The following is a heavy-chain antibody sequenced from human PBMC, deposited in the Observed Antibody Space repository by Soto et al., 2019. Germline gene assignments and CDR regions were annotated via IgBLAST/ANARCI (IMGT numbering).Heavy chain of an antibody. D-gene: IGHD3-22*01. V-gene: IGHV5-10-1*01. J-gene: IGHJ4*02. CDR1: GYSFAVYW. Sequence: GESLKISCNGSGYSFAVYWITWVRQKPGKGLEWMGRTDPSDSQTYYSPSFRGHVTISVTKSITTVFLQWSSLRASDTAMYYCARQIYDSDTGPNFQYYFDSWGQGTPVTVSS. CDR3: ARQIYDSDTGPNFQYYFDS. CDR2: TDPSDSQT.